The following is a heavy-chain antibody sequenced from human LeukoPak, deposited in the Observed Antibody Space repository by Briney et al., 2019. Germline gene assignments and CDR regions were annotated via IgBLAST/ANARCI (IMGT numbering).Heavy chain of an antibody. CDR1: GGSISSSNYY. CDR3: ARHKSGTYYNFDY. J-gene: IGHJ4*02. V-gene: IGHV4-39*01. D-gene: IGHD3-10*01. CDR2: IYYSGST. Sequence: SETLSLTCTVSGGSISSSNYYWGWIRQPPGKRLVWIVSIYYSGSTHYNPSLKSRVTISVDTSKSQFSLSLSSVTAADTAVYYCARHKSGTYYNFDYWGQGTLVTVSS.